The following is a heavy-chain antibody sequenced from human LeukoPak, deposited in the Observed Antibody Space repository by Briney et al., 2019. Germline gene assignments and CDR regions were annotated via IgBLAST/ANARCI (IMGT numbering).Heavy chain of an antibody. Sequence: GASVKVSCKASGYTFTTYNINWVRQAPGQGLEWMGWISAYNGNTKYAQKLQDRVTMTTDTSTSTAYMELRSLRSDDTAMYYCARDHCSTTNCYGRNWFDPWGQGTLVTVSS. J-gene: IGHJ5*02. CDR1: GYTFTTYN. CDR3: ARDHCSTTNCYGRNWFDP. D-gene: IGHD2-2*01. V-gene: IGHV1-18*01. CDR2: ISAYNGNT.